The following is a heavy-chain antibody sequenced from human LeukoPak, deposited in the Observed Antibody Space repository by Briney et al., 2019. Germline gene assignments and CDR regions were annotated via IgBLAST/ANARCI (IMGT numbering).Heavy chain of an antibody. CDR2: IYYSGST. D-gene: IGHD3-22*01. Sequence: PSETLFLTCTVSGDSISSSSYYWGWIRQPPGKGLEWIGSIYYSGSTYYNPSLKSRVTISVDTSKNQFSLKLSSVTAADTAVYYCARSDYYDSSGYWYYFDYWGQGTLVTVSS. V-gene: IGHV4-39*01. CDR3: ARSDYYDSSGYWYYFDY. J-gene: IGHJ4*02. CDR1: GDSISSSSYY.